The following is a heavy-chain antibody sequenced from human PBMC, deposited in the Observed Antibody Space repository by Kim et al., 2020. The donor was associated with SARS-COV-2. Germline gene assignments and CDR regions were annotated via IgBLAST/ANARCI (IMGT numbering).Heavy chain of an antibody. CDR1: GFTFSSYG. D-gene: IGHD2-21*02. J-gene: IGHJ4*02. CDR3: ARDPTYCGGDCYSRPPNFDY. Sequence: GGSLRLSCAASGFTFSSYGMHWVRQAPGKGLEWVAVIWYDGSNKYYADSVKGRFTISRDNSKNTLYLQMNSLRAEDTAVYYCARDPTYCGGDCYSRPPNFDYWDQGTLVTVSS. CDR2: IWYDGSNK. V-gene: IGHV3-33*01.